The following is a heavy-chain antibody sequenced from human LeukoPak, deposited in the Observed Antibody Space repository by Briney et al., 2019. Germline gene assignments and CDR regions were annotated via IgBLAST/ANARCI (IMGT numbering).Heavy chain of an antibody. J-gene: IGHJ4*02. D-gene: IGHD3-10*01. CDR3: ARDRGARGRGLA. Sequence: GGSLRLSCAASGFTFSSYRMNWVRQAPGKGLEWVSSISDTSDISYADSVKGRFTVSRDNAKNSVFLQMNSLRLEDTAVYYCARDRGARGRGLAWGQGTLVSVSS. V-gene: IGHV3-21*06. CDR2: ISDTSDI. CDR1: GFTFSSYR.